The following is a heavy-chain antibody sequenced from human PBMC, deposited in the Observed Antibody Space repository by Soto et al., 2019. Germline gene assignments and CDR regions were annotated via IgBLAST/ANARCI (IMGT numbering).Heavy chain of an antibody. J-gene: IGHJ6*02. CDR2: INAGNGNS. V-gene: IGHV1-3*05. D-gene: IGHD2-2*01. CDR3: STSTYCSSSTCYQWYGMDV. Sequence: QFQLVQSGAEEKKPGASVKVSCKASGYPFSNYAMHWVRQAPGQGLEWMGWINAGNGNSKYSQKFQGRVTITRDTSANTAYMELDSLRSEYTAVYYCSTSTYCSSSTCYQWYGMDVLVPGATVTVSS. CDR1: GYPFSNYA.